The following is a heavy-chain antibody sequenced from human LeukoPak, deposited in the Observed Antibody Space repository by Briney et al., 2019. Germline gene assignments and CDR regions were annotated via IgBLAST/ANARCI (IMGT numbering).Heavy chain of an antibody. D-gene: IGHD3-10*01. V-gene: IGHV3-53*01. CDR2: LYSGGTT. CDR3: VRDGFDDSGSYIPFDN. J-gene: IGHJ4*02. CDR1: GFDVSDTY. Sequence: SGGSPRLSCAASGFDVSDTYMSWVRQAPGKGLEWVSVLYSGGTTYYADSVTGRFTISSDNVKNTVFLQMNSLRAEDTAVYFCVRDGFDDSGSYIPFDNWGQGTLVAVSS.